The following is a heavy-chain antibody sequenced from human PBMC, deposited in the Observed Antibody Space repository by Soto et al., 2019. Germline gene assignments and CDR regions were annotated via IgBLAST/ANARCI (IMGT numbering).Heavy chain of an antibody. D-gene: IGHD2-15*01. J-gene: IGHJ5*02. CDR2: IYDNGSA. Sequence: PSETLSLTCTVSGGSISSSYWSWIRQPPGKGLEWLAYIYDNGSANYNPSLKSRATMSFDMSKNQFSLKLTSVTAADTAVYYCARDKVCSGGSCRKTWFDPWGQGTLVTVSS. V-gene: IGHV4-59*01. CDR1: GGSISSSY. CDR3: ARDKVCSGGSCRKTWFDP.